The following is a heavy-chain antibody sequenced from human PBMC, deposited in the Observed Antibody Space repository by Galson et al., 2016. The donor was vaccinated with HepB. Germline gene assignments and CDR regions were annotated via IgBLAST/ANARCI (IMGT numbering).Heavy chain of an antibody. CDR2: TYYRSKWYN. V-gene: IGHV6-1*01. Sequence: AISGDSVSSNIATWNWIRRSPSRGLEWLGRTYYRSKWYNDYAVSVKSRITINPDTSKNQFSLQLNSVTPEDTAVYYCARGHKIGWLDTGLDYWGQGTLVTVSS. J-gene: IGHJ4*02. D-gene: IGHD6-19*01. CDR3: ARGHKIGWLDTGLDY. CDR1: GDSVSSNIAT.